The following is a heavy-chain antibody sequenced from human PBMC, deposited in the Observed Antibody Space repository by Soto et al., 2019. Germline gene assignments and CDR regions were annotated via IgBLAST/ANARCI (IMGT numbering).Heavy chain of an antibody. J-gene: IGHJ6*02. CDR2: ISYDGSNK. CDR3: YSFDYDFWSGYKYDYYGMDV. Sequence: QVQLVESGGGVVQPGRSLRLSCAASGFTFSSYGMHWVRQAPGKGLEWVAVISYDGSNKYYADSVKGRFNISRDNSKNTLYLQMNSLRAEDTAVYYCYSFDYDFWSGYKYDYYGMDVWGQGTTVTVSS. D-gene: IGHD3-3*01. CDR1: GFTFSSYG. V-gene: IGHV3-30*03.